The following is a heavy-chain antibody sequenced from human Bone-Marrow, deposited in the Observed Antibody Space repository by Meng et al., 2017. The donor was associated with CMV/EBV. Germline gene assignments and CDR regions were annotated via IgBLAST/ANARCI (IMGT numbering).Heavy chain of an antibody. J-gene: IGHJ5*02. CDR2: IIPILGIA. V-gene: IGHV1-69*10. D-gene: IGHD6-13*01. Sequence: SVKVSCKASGGTFSSYGISWVRQAPGQGLEWMGGIIPILGIANYAQKFQGRVTITADKSTSTAYMELSSLRSEDTAVYYCARKKAAGTDLGWFDPWGQGTLVTVSS. CDR1: GGTFSSYG. CDR3: ARKKAAGTDLGWFDP.